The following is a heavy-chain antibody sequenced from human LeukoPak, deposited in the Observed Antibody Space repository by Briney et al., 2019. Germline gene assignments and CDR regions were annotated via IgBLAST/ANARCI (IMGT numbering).Heavy chain of an antibody. D-gene: IGHD3-10*01. CDR1: GFIFSNHG. Sequence: GGSLRLSCTASGFIFSNHGMNWVRQAPGKGLEWISYISSTSTDIYYLDSVKGRFTISRDNAKNSVYLQMNSLRAEDTAIYYCARRGPYFDYWGQGILVTVSS. V-gene: IGHV3-21*05. CDR3: ARRGPYFDY. CDR2: ISSTSTDI. J-gene: IGHJ4*02.